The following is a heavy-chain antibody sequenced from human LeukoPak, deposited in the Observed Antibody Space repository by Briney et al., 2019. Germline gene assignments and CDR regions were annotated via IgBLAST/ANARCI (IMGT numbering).Heavy chain of an antibody. Sequence: SETLSLTCTVSGGSISSSSYYWGWIRQPPGKGLEWIGSIYYSGSTYYNPSLKSRVAISVDTSKNQFSLKLSSVTAADTAVYYCARDSSEWLLSRYFDYWGQGTLVTVSS. D-gene: IGHD3-3*01. CDR1: GGSISSSSYY. CDR3: ARDSSEWLLSRYFDY. CDR2: IYYSGST. J-gene: IGHJ4*02. V-gene: IGHV4-39*07.